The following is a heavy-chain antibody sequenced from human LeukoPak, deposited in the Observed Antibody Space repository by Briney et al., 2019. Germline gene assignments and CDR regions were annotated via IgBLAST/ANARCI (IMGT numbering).Heavy chain of an antibody. D-gene: IGHD2-2*01. Sequence: PSETLSLTCAVYGGSFSGYYWSWIRQPPGKGLEWIGEINHSGSTNYNPSLKSRVTTSVDTSKNQFSLKLSSVTAADTAVYYALGYCSSTSCRANDAFDIWGQGTMVTVSS. CDR2: INHSGST. CDR1: GGSFSGYY. CDR3: LGYCSSTSCRANDAFDI. V-gene: IGHV4-34*01. J-gene: IGHJ3*02.